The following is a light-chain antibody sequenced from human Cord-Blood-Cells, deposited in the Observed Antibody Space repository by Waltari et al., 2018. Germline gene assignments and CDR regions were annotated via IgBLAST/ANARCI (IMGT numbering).Light chain of an antibody. CDR2: KAS. CDR3: QQYNSYSFT. J-gene: IGKJ3*01. V-gene: IGKV1-5*03. CDR1: QSISSW. Sequence: DIQMTQSPSTLSASVGDRVTITCRASQSISSWLDGYQQKPGKAPKLLIYKASSLESGVPSRFSGSGSGTEVTLTISSLQPDDFATYYCQQYNSYSFTFGPGTKVDIK.